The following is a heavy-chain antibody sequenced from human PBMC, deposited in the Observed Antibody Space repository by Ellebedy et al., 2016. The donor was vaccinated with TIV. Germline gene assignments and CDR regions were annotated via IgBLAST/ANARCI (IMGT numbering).Heavy chain of an antibody. J-gene: IGHJ4*02. CDR1: GFIFNLYA. CDR3: AKLRGFMITIGDASDY. V-gene: IGHV3-23*01. CDR2: INGRGDST. D-gene: IGHD3-16*01. Sequence: PGGSLRLSCAGSGFIFNLYAMSWVRQAPGKGLEWVSGINGRGDSTYYADAVKGRFTISRDNSKKTLYLQMNSLRADDTAVYYCAKLRGFMITIGDASDYWGQGTPVTVSA.